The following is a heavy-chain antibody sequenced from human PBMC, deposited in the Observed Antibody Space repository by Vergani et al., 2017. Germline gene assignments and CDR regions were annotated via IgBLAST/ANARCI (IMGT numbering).Heavy chain of an antibody. CDR2: ISAYNGNT. CDR3: ARELGTRPAYIVGATTKDY. CDR1: GYTFTSYY. Sequence: QVQLVQSGAEVKKPGASVKVSCKASGYTFTSYYMHWVRQAPGQGLEWMGWISAYNGNTNYAQKLQGRVTMTTDTSTSTAYMELRSLRSDDTAVYYGARELGTRPAYIVGATTKDYWGQGTLVTVSS. D-gene: IGHD1-26*01. V-gene: IGHV1-18*04. J-gene: IGHJ4*02.